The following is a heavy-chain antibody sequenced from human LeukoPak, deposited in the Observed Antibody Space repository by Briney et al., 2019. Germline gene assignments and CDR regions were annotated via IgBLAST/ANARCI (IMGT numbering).Heavy chain of an antibody. CDR1: GYTLTGYY. J-gene: IGHJ4*02. Sequence: GASVKVSCKASGYTLTGYYMHWVRQAPGQGLEWMGWINPNSGGTNYAQKFQGRVTMTRDTSISTAYMELSRLRSDDTAVYYCARVTVVVVAASREDYWGQGTLVTVSS. D-gene: IGHD2-15*01. CDR3: ARVTVVVVAASREDY. CDR2: INPNSGGT. V-gene: IGHV1-2*02.